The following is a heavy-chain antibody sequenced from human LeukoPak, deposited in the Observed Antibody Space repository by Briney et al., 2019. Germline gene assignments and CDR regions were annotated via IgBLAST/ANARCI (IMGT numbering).Heavy chain of an antibody. CDR2: INLSGGST. CDR1: GYTFTSYH. V-gene: IGHV1-46*01. CDR3: ARDYVDDIPMIKDY. D-gene: IGHD2-8*01. Sequence: ASVTVSCTASGYTFTSYHMHWVRQAPGQGLEWMGKINLSGGSTTYAQKFQGRVTMTRDTSTSTVYMELSSLRSEDTAVYYCARDYVDDIPMIKDYWGQGTLVTVSS. J-gene: IGHJ4*02.